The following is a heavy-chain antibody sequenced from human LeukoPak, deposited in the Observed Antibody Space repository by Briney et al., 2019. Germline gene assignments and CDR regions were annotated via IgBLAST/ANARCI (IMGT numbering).Heavy chain of an antibody. CDR1: GGSISSYY. CDR2: IYYSGST. J-gene: IGHJ4*02. V-gene: IGHV4-59*01. CDR3: ARGYYYDSSGLDY. Sequence: PSETLSLTCTVSGGSISSYYWSWIRQPPGKGLEWIGNIYYSGSTNYNPSLKSRVTISVDTSKNQFSLKLSSVTAADTAVYYCARGYYYDSSGLDYWGQGTLVTVSS. D-gene: IGHD3-22*01.